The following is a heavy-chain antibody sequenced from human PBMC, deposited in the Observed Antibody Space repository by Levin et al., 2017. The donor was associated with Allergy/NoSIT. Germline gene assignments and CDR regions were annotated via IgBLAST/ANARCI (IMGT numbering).Heavy chain of an antibody. D-gene: IGHD3-22*01. CDR2: MYYSGNT. J-gene: IGHJ5*02. V-gene: IGHV4-59*08. CDR3: ARHNAVVSYWFDP. CDR1: GVSISSYY. Sequence: PSETLSLTCTVSGVSISSYYWSWIRQPPGKGLEWIGYMYYSGNTDCNPSLKSRVTMSVDTSNNQFSLKLSSVTAADTAVYYCARHNAVVSYWFDPWGQGTLVTVSS.